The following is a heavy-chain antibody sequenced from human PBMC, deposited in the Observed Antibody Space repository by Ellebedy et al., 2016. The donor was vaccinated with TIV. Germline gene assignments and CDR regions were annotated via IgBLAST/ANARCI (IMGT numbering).Heavy chain of an antibody. D-gene: IGHD1-26*01. CDR2: IIPRFGST. CDR1: GGTFNSLA. Sequence: ASVKVSXXASGGTFNSLAITWVRQAPGHGLEWMGGIIPRFGSTNYAQKLQGRVTMTADESTSTVHMELSSLRSDDSAVYYCASLVGATGQNWFDPWGQGTLVTVSS. CDR3: ASLVGATGQNWFDP. J-gene: IGHJ5*02. V-gene: IGHV1-69*13.